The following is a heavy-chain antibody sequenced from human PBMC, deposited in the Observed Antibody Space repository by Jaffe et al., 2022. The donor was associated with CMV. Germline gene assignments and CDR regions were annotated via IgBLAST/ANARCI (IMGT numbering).Heavy chain of an antibody. J-gene: IGHJ3*02. CDR2: IKQDGSEK. V-gene: IGHV3-7*03. D-gene: IGHD5-18*01. Sequence: EVQLVESGGGLVQPGGSLRLSCAASGFTFSSYWMSWVRQAPGKGLEWVANIKQDGSEKYYVDSVKGRFTISRDNAKNSLYLQMNSLRAEDTAVYYCAREGYSYAADAFDIWGQGTMVTVSS. CDR3: AREGYSYAADAFDI. CDR1: GFTFSSYW.